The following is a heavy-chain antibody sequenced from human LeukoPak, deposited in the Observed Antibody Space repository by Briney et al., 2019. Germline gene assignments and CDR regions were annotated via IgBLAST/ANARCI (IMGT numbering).Heavy chain of an antibody. CDR3: ARGVQGGSYFRN. V-gene: IGHV3-30*03. D-gene: IGHD1-26*01. J-gene: IGHJ1*01. CDR1: GFTFSSYG. CDR2: ISYDGSNK. Sequence: GGSLRLSCAASGFTFSSYGMHWVRQAPGKGLEWVAVISYDGSNKYYADSVKGRFTISRDNSKNTLYLQMNSLRAGDTAVYYCARGVQGGSYFRNWGQGTLVTVSS.